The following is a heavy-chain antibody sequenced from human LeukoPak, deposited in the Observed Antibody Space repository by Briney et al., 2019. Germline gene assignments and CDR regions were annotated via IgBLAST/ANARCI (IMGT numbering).Heavy chain of an antibody. CDR1: GGSISSYY. D-gene: IGHD1-26*01. V-gene: IGHV4-4*07. CDR3: VRVNRVGATFVFAFDV. Sequence: SETLSLTCTVSGGSISSYYWNWIRQPAGKGLEWIGRIYASGSANYNPSLKSRVTMSVDTSKNQFSLKLSSVTAADTAVYYCVRVNRVGATFVFAFDVWGQGTMVTVSS. J-gene: IGHJ3*01. CDR2: IYASGSA.